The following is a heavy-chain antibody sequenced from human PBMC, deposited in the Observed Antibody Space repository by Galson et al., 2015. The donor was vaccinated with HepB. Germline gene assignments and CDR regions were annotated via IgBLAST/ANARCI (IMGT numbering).Heavy chain of an antibody. Sequence: SLRLSCAASGFAFRSYAMSWVRQAPGKGLEWVSSISGSGGNTYYADSVKGRFTISRDTSKSTLYLQMNSLRAEDTALYYCAKRSYSTGSRVGAFDFWGQGTMVTVSS. V-gene: IGHV3-23*01. CDR1: GFAFRSYA. J-gene: IGHJ3*01. CDR3: AKRSYSTGSRVGAFDF. CDR2: ISGSGGNT. D-gene: IGHD2-8*02.